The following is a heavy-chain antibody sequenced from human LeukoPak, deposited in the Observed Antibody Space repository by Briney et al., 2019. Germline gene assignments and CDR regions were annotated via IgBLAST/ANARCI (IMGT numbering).Heavy chain of an antibody. D-gene: IGHD3/OR15-3a*01. CDR1: GLNFSSRW. V-gene: IGHV3-7*03. CDR3: ARDQYDTWSRRGNFDS. Sequence: GGSLRLSCAASGLNFSSRWMNWVRQAPGQGLEWVASIKEDGSEKHYVDSVKGRFTISRDNGKNSLYLQMNSLRAEDTAVFYCARDQYDTWSRRGNFDSWGQGTLVIVSS. CDR2: IKEDGSEK. J-gene: IGHJ4*02.